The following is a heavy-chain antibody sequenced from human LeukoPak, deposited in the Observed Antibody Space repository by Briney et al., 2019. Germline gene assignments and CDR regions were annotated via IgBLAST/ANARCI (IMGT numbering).Heavy chain of an antibody. J-gene: IGHJ3*02. CDR3: ARYTPKKMLNGLRTFDI. CDR2: IFYSGST. D-gene: IGHD5-12*01. CDR1: GGSVSIGSYY. V-gene: IGHV4-61*01. Sequence: PSETLSLTCTVSGGSVSIGSYYWSWIRQPPGKGLEWIGYIFYSGSTNYNPSLKSRVTISEDTTKNQFSLNLTSVTAADTAVYYCARYTPKKMLNGLRTFDIWGQGTMVTVSS.